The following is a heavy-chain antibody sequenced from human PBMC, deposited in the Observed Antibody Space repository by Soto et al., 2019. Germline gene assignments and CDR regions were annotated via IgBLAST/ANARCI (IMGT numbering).Heavy chain of an antibody. CDR3: ARGSHATVTYFH. CDR1: GGTFSSYA. D-gene: IGHD4-17*01. J-gene: IGHJ4*02. CDR2: IIPIFGTA. Sequence: SVKVSCKASGGTFSSYAISWVRQAPGQGLEWMGGIIPIFGTANYAQKFQGRVTITADKSTSTAYMELSSLRSEATAFYYSARGSHATVTYFHWGQGTLVTVSS. V-gene: IGHV1-69*06.